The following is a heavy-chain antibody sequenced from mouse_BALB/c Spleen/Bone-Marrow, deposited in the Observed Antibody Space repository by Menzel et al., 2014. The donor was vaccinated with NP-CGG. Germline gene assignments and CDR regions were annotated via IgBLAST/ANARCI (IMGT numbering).Heavy chain of an antibody. V-gene: IGHV1S81*02. CDR1: GYTFTSYY. D-gene: IGHD1-1*01. J-gene: IGHJ3*01. Sequence: QVQLQQSGAELVKPGASVKLSCNASGYTFTSYYMYWVKQRPGQGLEWIGGINPSNGGTNFNEKFKSKATLTVDKSSSTAYMQLSSLTSEDSAVYYCSRSRCYGSRALAYWGQGTLVTVSA. CDR2: INPSNGGT. CDR3: SRSRCYGSRALAY.